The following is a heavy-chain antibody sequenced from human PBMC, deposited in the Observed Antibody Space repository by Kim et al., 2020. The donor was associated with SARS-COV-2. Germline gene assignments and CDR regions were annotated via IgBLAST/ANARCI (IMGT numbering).Heavy chain of an antibody. V-gene: IGHV4-39*01. CDR1: GDSISGSRDF. CDR2: ILYTGST. Sequence: SETLSLTCTVSGDSISGSRDFWGWIRQPPGKGLDWIGTILYTGSTYYTPSFKSRFTISVDTSKNQFSLKLTSVTAADTAVYYCARHKRPQALGPDYWGQGTLVTVSS. J-gene: IGHJ4*02. CDR3: ARHKRPQALGPDY.